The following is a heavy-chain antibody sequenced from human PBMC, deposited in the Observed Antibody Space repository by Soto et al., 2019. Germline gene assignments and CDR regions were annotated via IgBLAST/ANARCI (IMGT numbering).Heavy chain of an antibody. CDR2: SSNSGTFS. CDR1: GFTFSDYY. D-gene: IGHD1-1*01. V-gene: IGHV3-11*06. Sequence: LRLSCEGSGFTFSDYYISWIRQAPWKGLEWISYSSNSGTFSRYADSVKGRFSISRDNTKNLLYLQMNSLRAEDTAVYYCARSGDNYNRLDYWGQGTPVTVSS. CDR3: ARSGDNYNRLDY. J-gene: IGHJ4*02.